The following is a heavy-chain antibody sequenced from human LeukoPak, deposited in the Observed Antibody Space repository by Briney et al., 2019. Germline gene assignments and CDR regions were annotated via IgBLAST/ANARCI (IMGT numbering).Heavy chain of an antibody. V-gene: IGHV3-30*02. D-gene: IGHD3-16*01. Sequence: PGGTLRLSCAASGFTFSNYTMNWVSQAPGKGLEWVAFIRYDGSNKYYADSVKGRFTISRDNSKNTLYLQMNSLRAEDTAVYYCAKSLDRGYYYMDVWGKGTTVTVSS. J-gene: IGHJ6*03. CDR1: GFTFSNYT. CDR3: AKSLDRGYYYMDV. CDR2: IRYDGSNK.